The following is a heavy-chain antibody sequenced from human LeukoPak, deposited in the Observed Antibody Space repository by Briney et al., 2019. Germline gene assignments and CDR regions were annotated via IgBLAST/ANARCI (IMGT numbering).Heavy chain of an antibody. CDR3: ARQGEEYCSSTSCPWFDP. V-gene: IGHV1-69*05. CDR2: IIPIFGTA. J-gene: IGHJ5*02. Sequence: GSSVKVSFKASGGTFSSYAISWVRQAPGQGLEWMGGIIPIFGTANYAQKFQGRVTITTDESTSTAYMELSSLRSEDTAVYYCARQGEEYCSSTSCPWFDPWGQGTLVTVSS. D-gene: IGHD2-2*01. CDR1: GGTFSSYA.